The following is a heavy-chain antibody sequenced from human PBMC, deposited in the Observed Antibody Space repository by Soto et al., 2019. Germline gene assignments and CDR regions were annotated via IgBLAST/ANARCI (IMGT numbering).Heavy chain of an antibody. CDR3: ARDGLFGVPAAIPSGSYYPYYFDY. Sequence: SVKVSCKASGGTFSSYAISWVRQAPGQGLEWMGGIIPIFGTANYAQKFQGRVTITADESTSTAYMELSSLRSEDTAVYYCARDGLFGVPAAIPSGSYYPYYFDYWGQGTLVTVSS. CDR2: IIPIFGTA. D-gene: IGHD2-2*01. CDR1: GGTFSSYA. V-gene: IGHV1-69*13. J-gene: IGHJ4*02.